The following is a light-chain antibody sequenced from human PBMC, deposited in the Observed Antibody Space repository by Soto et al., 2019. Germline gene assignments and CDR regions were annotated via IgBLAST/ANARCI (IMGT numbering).Light chain of an antibody. V-gene: IGLV2-14*03. Sequence: QSVLTQPASVSGSPGQSITISCTGTSSDVGDYNYVAWYQHHPGKAPKLMIFDVSSRPSGVSNRFSGSKSGSTASLTISGLQAEDEADYFCSSYSSSSTLYVFGTGTKLTVL. J-gene: IGLJ1*01. CDR3: SSYSSSSTLYV. CDR1: SSDVGDYNY. CDR2: DVS.